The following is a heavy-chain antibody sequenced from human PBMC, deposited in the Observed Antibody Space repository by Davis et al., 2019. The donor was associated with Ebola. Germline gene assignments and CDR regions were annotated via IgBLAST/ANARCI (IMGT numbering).Heavy chain of an antibody. CDR2: IYHSGST. J-gene: IGHJ4*02. V-gene: IGHV4-38-2*01. Sequence: SETLSLTCAVSGYSISGGYYWGWIRQPPGKGLEWIGSIYHSGSTNYNPSLKSRVTISVDTSKNQFSLKLSSVTAADTAVYYCARGLYPWELDYWGQGTLVTVSS. CDR3: ARGLYPWELDY. D-gene: IGHD1-1*01. CDR1: GYSISGGYY.